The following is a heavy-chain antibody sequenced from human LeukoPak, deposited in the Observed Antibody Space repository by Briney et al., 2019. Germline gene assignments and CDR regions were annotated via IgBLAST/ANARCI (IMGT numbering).Heavy chain of an antibody. V-gene: IGHV4-59*01. CDR3: ARDSQPSTYYYDSSGSPNWFDP. J-gene: IGHJ5*02. CDR1: GGSISSYY. D-gene: IGHD3-22*01. CDR2: IYYSGST. Sequence: SETLSLTCTVSGGSISSYYWSWIRQPPGKGLEWIGYIYYSGSTNYNPSLKSRVTISVDTSKNQFSLKLSSVTAADTAVYYCARDSQPSTYYYDSSGSPNWFDPWGQGTLVTVSS.